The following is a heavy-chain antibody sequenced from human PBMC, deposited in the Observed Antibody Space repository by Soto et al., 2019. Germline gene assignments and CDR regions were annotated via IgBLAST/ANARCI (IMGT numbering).Heavy chain of an antibody. D-gene: IGHD2-15*01. CDR3: AREGYLGWIDP. J-gene: IGHJ5*02. V-gene: IGHV1-18*01. CDR2: ISVHNGNR. CDR1: GYTFSNYD. Sequence: RASVKGSCKASGYTFSNYDIIWVRQAPGQGLEWMGWISVHNGNRNYAQNFQGRITTTTDTFTSTAYMELRSLRSDDTAVYYCAREGYLGWIDPWGQGSPVTVSS.